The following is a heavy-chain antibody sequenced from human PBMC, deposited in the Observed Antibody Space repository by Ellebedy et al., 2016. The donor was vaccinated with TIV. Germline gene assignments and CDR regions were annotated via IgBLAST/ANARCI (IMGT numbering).Heavy chain of an antibody. CDR1: GFTFSNFG. V-gene: IGHV3-30*02. D-gene: IGHD3/OR15-3a*01. J-gene: IGHJ5*02. Sequence: GESLKISCAASGFTFSNFGMHWVRQAPGKGLEWVAFIRYDGSNKYYADSVKGRFTISRDNSKNTLYLQMNSLRAEDTAVYYCARGTWTRGSWGQGTLVTVSS. CDR3: ARGTWTRGS. CDR2: IRYDGSNK.